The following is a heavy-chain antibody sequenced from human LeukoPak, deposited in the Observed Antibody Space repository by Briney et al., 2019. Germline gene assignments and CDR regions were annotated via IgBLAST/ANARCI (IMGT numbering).Heavy chain of an antibody. CDR3: ARVLYYFDSSGCLDI. CDR1: AGSMSSYY. J-gene: IGHJ3*02. V-gene: IGHV4-59*01. CDR2: IYYSGST. D-gene: IGHD3-22*01. Sequence: SETLSLTCTVSAGSMSSYYWSWIRQPPGKGLEWIGNIYYSGSTNYNPSLKSRVTISVDTSKNQFSLKLSSVTAADTAVYYCARVLYYFDSSGCLDIWGQGTMVTVSS.